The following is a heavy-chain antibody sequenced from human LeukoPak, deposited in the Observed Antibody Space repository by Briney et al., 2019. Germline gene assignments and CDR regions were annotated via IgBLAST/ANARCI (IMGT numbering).Heavy chain of an antibody. D-gene: IGHD4-17*01. CDR3: AREDYGDHLDYYYYMDV. J-gene: IGHJ6*03. Sequence: GASVKVSCKASGGTFSSYAISWVRQAPGQGVEWMGGIIPIFGTANYAQKFQGRVMITTDESTSTAYMELSSLRSEDTAVYYCAREDYGDHLDYYYYMDVWGKGTTVTVSS. V-gene: IGHV1-69*05. CDR1: GGTFSSYA. CDR2: IIPIFGTA.